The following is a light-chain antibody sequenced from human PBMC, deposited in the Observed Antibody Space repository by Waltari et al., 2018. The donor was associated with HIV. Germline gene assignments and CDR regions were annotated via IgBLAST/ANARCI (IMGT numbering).Light chain of an antibody. Sequence: QSALTQPPSASGSPGQSVTLSCTGTNSDIGTYDYVAWYQQHPGKAPKLVISEVTKRPSGVSDRFSGPKSGNTAFLTVSGLQAEDEADYYCSSFAKREGFYVLFGGGTRLTVL. CDR2: EVT. CDR1: NSDIGTYDY. V-gene: IGLV2-8*01. CDR3: SSFAKREGFYVL. J-gene: IGLJ2*01.